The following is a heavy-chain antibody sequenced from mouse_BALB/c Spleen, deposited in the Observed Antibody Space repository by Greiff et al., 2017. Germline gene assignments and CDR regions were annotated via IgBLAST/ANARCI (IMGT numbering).Heavy chain of an antibody. CDR3: ARDDGNHLYAMDY. CDR1: GFSLTGYG. CDR2: IWGDGST. V-gene: IGHV2-6-7*01. J-gene: IGHJ4*01. D-gene: IGHD2-1*01. Sequence: VQLVESGPGLVAPSQSLSITCTVSGFSLTGYGVNWVRQPPGKGLEWLGMIWGDGSTDYNSALKSRLSISKDNSKSQVFLKMNSLQTDDTARYYCARDDGNHLYAMDYWGQGTSVTVSS.